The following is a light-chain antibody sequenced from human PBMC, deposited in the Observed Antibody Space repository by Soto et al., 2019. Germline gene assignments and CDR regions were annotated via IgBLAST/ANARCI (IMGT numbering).Light chain of an antibody. V-gene: IGKV3-15*01. CDR1: QSVSSD. CDR3: QQYNNWPPLT. J-gene: IGKJ4*01. Sequence: IVMTQSPATLSVSPGERATLSCRASQSVSSDLAWYQQKTGQAPRLLIYGASTRATGIPARFSGSGSGTGFTLTITSLQSEDFAVYYCQQYNNWPPLTFGGGTKVEIK. CDR2: GAS.